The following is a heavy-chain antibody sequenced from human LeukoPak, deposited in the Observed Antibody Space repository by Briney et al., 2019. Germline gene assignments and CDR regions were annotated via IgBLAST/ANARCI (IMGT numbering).Heavy chain of an antibody. Sequence: SETLSLTCAVYGGSFSGYYWSWIRQPPGKGLEWIGEINHSGSTNYNPSLKSRVTISVDTSKNQFSLKLSSVTAADTAVYYCAGESCSSTSCSNWFDPWGQGTLVTVSS. V-gene: IGHV4-34*01. CDR1: GGSFSGYY. CDR2: INHSGST. CDR3: AGESCSSTSCSNWFDP. J-gene: IGHJ5*02. D-gene: IGHD2-2*01.